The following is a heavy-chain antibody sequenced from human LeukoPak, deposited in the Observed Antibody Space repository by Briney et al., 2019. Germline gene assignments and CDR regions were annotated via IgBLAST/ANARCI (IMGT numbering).Heavy chain of an antibody. D-gene: IGHD3-16*01. CDR1: GFSFRSHG. V-gene: IGHV3-23*01. J-gene: IGHJ4*02. Sequence: GGSLRLSCAASGFSFRSHGMNWVRQAPGKGLEWVSGISPRGDITYYKDSVRGRFTISRDNSKNTLYVQMNSLRADDTAVCYCAKDNTGKRLWELPDYWGQGTLVTVSS. CDR2: ISPRGDIT. CDR3: AKDNTGKRLWELPDY.